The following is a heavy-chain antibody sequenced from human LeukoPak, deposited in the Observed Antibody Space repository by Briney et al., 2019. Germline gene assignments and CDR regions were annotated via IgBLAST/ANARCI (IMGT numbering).Heavy chain of an antibody. CDR3: ARSPRYCSSTSCYIAY. D-gene: IGHD2-2*02. V-gene: IGHV1-69*01. Sequence: SVKVSCKASGGTFSSYAISWVRQAPGQGLEWMGGIIPIFGTANYAQKFQGRVTITADESTSTAYMELSSLRSEDTAVYYCARSPRYCSSTSCYIAYWGQGTLVTVSS. CDR1: GGTFSSYA. J-gene: IGHJ4*02. CDR2: IIPIFGTA.